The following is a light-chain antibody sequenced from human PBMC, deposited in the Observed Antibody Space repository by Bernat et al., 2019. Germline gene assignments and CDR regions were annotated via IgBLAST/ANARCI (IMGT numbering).Light chain of an antibody. CDR3: QQYDNVPIT. CDR1: QDISNY. V-gene: IGKV1-33*01. CDR2: DAS. J-gene: IGKJ5*01. Sequence: DIQMTQSPSSLSASVGDRVTITCQASQDISNYLNWSQQKPGKAPKLLIYDASNLETGVPSRFSGSGSGTDFTFTISSLQPEDIATYHCQQYDNVPITFGQGTRLEIK.